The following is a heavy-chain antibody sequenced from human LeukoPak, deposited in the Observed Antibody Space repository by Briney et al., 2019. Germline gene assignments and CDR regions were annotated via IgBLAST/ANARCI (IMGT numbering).Heavy chain of an antibody. Sequence: PSETLSLTCTVSGGSISSYYWSWIRQPPGKGLEWIGYIYYSGSTNYNPSLKSRVTISVDTSKNQFSLKLSSVTAADTAVYYCARTFLAVRNVMDVWGQGTTVTVSS. J-gene: IGHJ6*02. CDR3: ARTFLAVRNVMDV. CDR1: GGSISSYY. V-gene: IGHV4-59*01. D-gene: IGHD6-19*01. CDR2: IYYSGST.